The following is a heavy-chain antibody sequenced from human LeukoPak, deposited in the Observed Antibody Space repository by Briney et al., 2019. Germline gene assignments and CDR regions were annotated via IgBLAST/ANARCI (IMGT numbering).Heavy chain of an antibody. V-gene: IGHV3-23*01. CDR3: AKVITMIVVVIGAFDI. D-gene: IGHD3-22*01. J-gene: IGHJ3*02. Sequence: PGGSLRLSCAASGFTFSSYGMSWVRQAPGKGLEWVSAISGSGGRTYYADSVKGRFTISRDNSKNTLYLQMNSLRAEDTAKYYCAKVITMIVVVIGAFDIWGQGTMVTVSS. CDR1: GFTFSSYG. CDR2: ISGSGGRT.